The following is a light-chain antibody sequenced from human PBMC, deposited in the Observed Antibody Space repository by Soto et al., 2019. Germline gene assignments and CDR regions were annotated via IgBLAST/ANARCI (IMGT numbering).Light chain of an antibody. J-gene: IGLJ3*02. V-gene: IGLV1-44*01. CDR2: SNN. CDR3: AAWDNSRSGGV. Sequence: QSVLTQPPSASGTPGPRVTLSCSGISSNIGSTSVYWYQQLPGTAPKLLIYSNNRRPSGVPDRLSGSKSGTSASLAISGLQAEDEAYYYCAAWDNSRSGGVFGGGTKVTVL. CDR1: SSNIGSTS.